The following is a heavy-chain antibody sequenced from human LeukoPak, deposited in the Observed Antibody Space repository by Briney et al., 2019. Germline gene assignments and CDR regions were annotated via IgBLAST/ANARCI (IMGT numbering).Heavy chain of an antibody. J-gene: IGHJ4*02. Sequence: GGSLRLSCAASGFTFSTYGMHWVRQAPGKGLEWVAFIRYDGSMKYYADSVKGRFTISRDNAKNSLYLQMNSLRAEDTALYHCARGGWELFIFDYWGQGTLVTVSS. CDR1: GFTFSTYG. CDR3: ARGGWELFIFDY. CDR2: IRYDGSMK. D-gene: IGHD1-26*01. V-gene: IGHV3-30*02.